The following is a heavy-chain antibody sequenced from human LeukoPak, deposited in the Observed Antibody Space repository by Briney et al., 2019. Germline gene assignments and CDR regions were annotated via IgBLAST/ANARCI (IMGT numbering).Heavy chain of an antibody. J-gene: IGHJ4*02. CDR3: ARLSKDADKVPVDY. CDR2: IYPGDSDT. V-gene: IGHV5-51*01. D-gene: IGHD2-15*01. CDR1: GSIFTSYW. Sequence: PGAPLQISGKGSGSIFTSYWIGCVRQLPGKGQEGMGIIYPGDSDTTYSPSFQGQVTISADKSISTAYLQWSSLKASDTAMYYCARLSKDADKVPVDYWGQGTLVTVSS.